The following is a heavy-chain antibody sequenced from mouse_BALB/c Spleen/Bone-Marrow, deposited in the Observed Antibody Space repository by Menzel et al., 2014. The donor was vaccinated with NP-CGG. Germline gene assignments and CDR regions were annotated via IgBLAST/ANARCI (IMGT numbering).Heavy chain of an antibody. J-gene: IGHJ2*01. Sequence: QVQLQQSGTELVRPGTSVKISCKASGYAFXNYWPGWVKQRPGHGLEWIGDIYPGSGNTYYNEKFKGKATLTADKSSSTAYMQLSGLTSEDSAVYFCTRRRSLDYWGQGTTLTVSS. V-gene: IGHV1-63*01. CDR1: GYAFXNYW. CDR3: TRRRSLDY. CDR2: IYPGSGNT.